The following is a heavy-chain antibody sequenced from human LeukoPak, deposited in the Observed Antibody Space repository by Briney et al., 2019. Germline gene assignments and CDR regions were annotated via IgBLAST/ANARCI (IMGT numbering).Heavy chain of an antibody. J-gene: IGHJ4*02. Sequence: PGGSLRLSCAASGFIVSGDFMSWVRQAPGKGLEXXXXIYSDGSTYXXXSVXXRXTIXRXXSKNTLDLQMTGLRAEDTAVYYCARERGRGRDSPWFDYWGQGTLVTVSS. CDR1: GFIVSGDF. CDR2: IYSDGST. CDR3: ARERGRGRDSPWFDY. D-gene: IGHD1-26*01. V-gene: IGHV3-53*01.